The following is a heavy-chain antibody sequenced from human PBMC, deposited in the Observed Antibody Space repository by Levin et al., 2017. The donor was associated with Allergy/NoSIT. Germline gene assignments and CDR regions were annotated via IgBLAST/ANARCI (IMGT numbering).Heavy chain of an antibody. Sequence: PLASVKVSCKASGYTFTSYDINWVRQATGQGLEWMGWMKPNSGNTGYAQKVQGRVTMTRNTSIGTAYMELTSLRSEDTAVYYCARADLGYCSGGSCYSHYWGQGTLVTVSS. CDR3: ARADLGYCSGGSCYSHY. J-gene: IGHJ4*02. CDR2: MKPNSGNT. CDR1: GYTFTSYD. D-gene: IGHD2-15*01. V-gene: IGHV1-8*01.